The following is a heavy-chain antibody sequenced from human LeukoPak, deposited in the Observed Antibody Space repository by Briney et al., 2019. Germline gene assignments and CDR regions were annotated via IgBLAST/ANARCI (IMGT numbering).Heavy chain of an antibody. V-gene: IGHV4-34*01. CDR2: INHSGST. D-gene: IGHD3-22*01. CDR3: ARSRETEYYYDSSGYSHFNWFDP. J-gene: IGHJ5*02. CDR1: GGSFSGYY. Sequence: SETLSLTCAVYGGSFSGYYWSWIRQPPGKGLEWIGKINHSGSTNYNPSLKRRVTISVDTSKNQFSLKLSSVTAADPAVYYCARSRETEYYYDSSGYSHFNWFDPWGQGTLVTVSS.